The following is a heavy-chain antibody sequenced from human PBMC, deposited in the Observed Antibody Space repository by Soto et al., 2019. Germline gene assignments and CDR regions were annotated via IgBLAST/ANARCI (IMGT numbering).Heavy chain of an antibody. D-gene: IGHD2-15*01. J-gene: IGHJ4*02. Sequence: ELQLVESGGGLVQPGGSLRLSCAASGFTFSNYAMHWVRQAPGKGLEFVSAISGNGVNTHYANSVRGRFTISRDTSKNTLYLQMGGLRADDMAVYYCVRGRSTRGGYSPVFASWGQGTLVTVSS. CDR1: GFTFSNYA. CDR3: VRGRSTRGGYSPVFAS. V-gene: IGHV3-64*01. CDR2: ISGNGVNT.